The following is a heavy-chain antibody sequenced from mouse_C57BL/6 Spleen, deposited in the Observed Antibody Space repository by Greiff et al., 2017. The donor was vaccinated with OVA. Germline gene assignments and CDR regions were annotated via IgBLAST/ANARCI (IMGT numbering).Heavy chain of an antibody. V-gene: IGHV14-2*01. J-gene: IGHJ3*01. CDR3: DRGSNYEWFAY. CDR2: IDPEDGDT. Sequence: EVKLQESGAELVKPGASVKLSCTASGFNIKDYYMHWVKQRTEQGLEWIGRIDPEDGDTKYAPKFQGKATITADTSSNTAYLQLSSLTSEDTAVYYCDRGSNYEWFAYWGQGTLVTVSA. D-gene: IGHD2-5*01. CDR1: GFNIKDYY.